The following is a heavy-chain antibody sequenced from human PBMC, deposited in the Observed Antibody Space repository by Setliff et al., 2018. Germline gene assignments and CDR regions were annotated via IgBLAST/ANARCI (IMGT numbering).Heavy chain of an antibody. V-gene: IGHV4-39*01. CDR3: ARFSGSGWSYFDC. Sequence: PSETLSLTCTVSGGSISSISYYWGWIRQPPGKGLEWIGGIYYSGSTYYNPSLKSRVTISVDTSKNQFPLKLSSVTAADTAVYYCARFSGSGWSYFDCWGQGTLVTVSS. J-gene: IGHJ4*02. CDR1: GGSISSISYY. D-gene: IGHD6-19*01. CDR2: IYYSGST.